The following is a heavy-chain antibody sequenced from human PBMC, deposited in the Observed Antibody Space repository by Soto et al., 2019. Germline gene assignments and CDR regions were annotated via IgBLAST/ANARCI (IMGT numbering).Heavy chain of an antibody. J-gene: IGHJ1*01. D-gene: IGHD3-22*01. CDR2: IPSRAGDNK. V-gene: IGHV3-30-3*01. CDR1: GFTFSNYV. Sequence: QVQLVESGGGVVQPGRSLRLSCAASGFTFSNYVIHWVRQAPGKGLEWVALIPSRAGDNKQYADSVKGRFTISRYNSKNVLSLQMDSLRAEDTAVYYCARDGESSGHAGTFHHWGQSTQVTVSS. CDR3: ARDGESSGHAGTFHH.